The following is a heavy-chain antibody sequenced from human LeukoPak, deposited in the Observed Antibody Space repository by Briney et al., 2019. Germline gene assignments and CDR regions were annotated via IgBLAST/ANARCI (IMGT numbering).Heavy chain of an antibody. CDR2: VGSGGSSI. CDR1: GFTFSTYS. J-gene: IGHJ4*02. D-gene: IGHD2-15*01. V-gene: IGHV3-48*02. Sequence: GGSLRLSCAASGFTFSTYSMNWVRQAPGKGLEWISYVGSGGSSIYYADSVEGRFTISRDNAKNSLYLQMNSLRDEDTAVYYCARPKLGYCSGGSCSPFDYWGQGTLVTVSS. CDR3: ARPKLGYCSGGSCSPFDY.